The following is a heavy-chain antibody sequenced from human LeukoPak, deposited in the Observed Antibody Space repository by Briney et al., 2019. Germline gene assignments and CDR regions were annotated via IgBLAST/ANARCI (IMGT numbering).Heavy chain of an antibody. J-gene: IGHJ4*02. V-gene: IGHV3-21*01. Sequence: AGGSLRLSCAASGFTFNYYSINWVRQAPGKGLEWVSSISNLGSYIYYADSVKGRFTISRDNAKNSLYLQMNSLRVEDTAVYYCARDWGSWDFDYWGQGTVVTVSS. CDR3: ARDWGSWDFDY. CDR1: GFTFNYYS. D-gene: IGHD3-16*01. CDR2: ISNLGSYI.